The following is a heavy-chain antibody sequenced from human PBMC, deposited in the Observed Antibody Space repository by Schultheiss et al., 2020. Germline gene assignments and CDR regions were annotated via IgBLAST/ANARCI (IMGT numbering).Heavy chain of an antibody. D-gene: IGHD1-26*01. CDR2: IYYSGST. CDR1: GGSISSSSYY. Sequence: SETLSLTCTVSGGSISSSSYYWGWIRQPPGKGLEWIGYIYYSGSTNYNPSLKSRVTISLDASKNQFSLKLSSMTAADTAVYYCARDSPIVGATKPLWYFDLWGRGTLVTVSA. J-gene: IGHJ2*01. CDR3: ARDSPIVGATKPLWYFDL. V-gene: IGHV4-61*05.